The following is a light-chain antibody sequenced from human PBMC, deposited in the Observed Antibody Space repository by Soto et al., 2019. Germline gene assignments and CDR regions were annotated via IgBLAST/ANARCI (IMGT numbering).Light chain of an antibody. CDR3: QQYGSSWYT. V-gene: IGKV3-20*01. Sequence: EIVLTQSPGTLSLSPGERVTLSCRASQSVSSSHLAWYQQKPGQAPRLLIYGASSRATGIPDRFSGSGSGTDFTLTISRLEPEDFAVYYCQQYGSSWYTFGQGTKLEIK. CDR2: GAS. J-gene: IGKJ2*01. CDR1: QSVSSSH.